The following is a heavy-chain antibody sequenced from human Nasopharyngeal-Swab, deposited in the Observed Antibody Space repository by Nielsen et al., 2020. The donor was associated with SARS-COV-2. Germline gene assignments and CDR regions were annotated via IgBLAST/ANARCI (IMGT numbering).Heavy chain of an antibody. CDR2: IYYSGST. CDR1: GGSINTITYY. J-gene: IGHJ4*02. D-gene: IGHD6-19*01. CDR3: ASGYSSGWYQIDY. V-gene: IGHV4-61*05. Sequence: ESLKISCTVSGGSINTITYYWSWLRQPPGKGLEWIGYIYYSGSTNYNPSLKSRVTISVDTSKNQFSLKLSSVTAADTAVYYCASGYSSGWYQIDYWGQGTLVTVSS.